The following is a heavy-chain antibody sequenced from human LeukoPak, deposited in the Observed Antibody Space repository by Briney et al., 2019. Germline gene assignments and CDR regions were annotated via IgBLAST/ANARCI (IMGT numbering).Heavy chain of an antibody. D-gene: IGHD5-18*01. V-gene: IGHV4-34*01. J-gene: IGHJ4*02. CDR1: GGSFSGYY. Sequence: PSETLSLTCAVYGGSFSGYYWSWIRQPPGKGLEWIGEINHSGSTNYNPSLTSRVTISVDTSKNQFSLKLSSVTPADTAVYYCRQSGYSYADDYWGQGTLVTVSS. CDR2: INHSGST. CDR3: RQSGYSYADDY.